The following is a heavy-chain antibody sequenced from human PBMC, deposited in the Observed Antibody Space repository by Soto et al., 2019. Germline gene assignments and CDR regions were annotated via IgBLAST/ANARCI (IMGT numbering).Heavy chain of an antibody. Sequence: QVQLQESGPGLVKPLETLSLTCTVSAGSITSYYWSWIRQPPGKGLEWIGYISYSGGTNYNPSLKRRGTISGDTSKNHFSLKLSSVTATDTAVYHCARHQSWASAFDTWGQGTMVTVSS. CDR2: ISYSGGT. CDR1: AGSITSYY. V-gene: IGHV4-59*08. CDR3: ARHQSWASAFDT. J-gene: IGHJ3*02. D-gene: IGHD6-13*01.